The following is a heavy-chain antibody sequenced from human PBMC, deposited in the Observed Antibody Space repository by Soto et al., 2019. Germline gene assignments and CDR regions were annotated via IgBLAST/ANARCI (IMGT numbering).Heavy chain of an antibody. CDR3: SRIAFAGSRKPYYFDY. CDR2: IIPIFGTA. J-gene: IGHJ4*02. Sequence: SVKVSCKASGGTFSSYAISWVRQAPGQGLEWMGGIIPIFGTANYAQKFQGRVTITADESTSTAYMELSSLRSEDTAVYYCSRIAFAGSRKPYYFDYWGQGTLVTVSS. D-gene: IGHD3-10*01. V-gene: IGHV1-69*13. CDR1: GGTFSSYA.